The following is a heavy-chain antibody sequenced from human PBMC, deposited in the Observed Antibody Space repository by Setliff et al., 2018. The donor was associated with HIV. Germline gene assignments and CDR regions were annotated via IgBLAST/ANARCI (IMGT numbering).Heavy chain of an antibody. D-gene: IGHD6-19*01. V-gene: IGHV4-39*01. J-gene: IGHJ4*02. CDR3: ASPASGGSSGQYHY. CDR1: GGSTSTSGYY. Sequence: PSETLSLTCTVSGGSTSTSGYYWGWIRQPPGKGREWIGSIYSSGSTYYNPSLKSRVTISVDTSKNQFSLKLSSVTAADTAVYYCASPASGGSSGQYHYWGQGTLVTVS. CDR2: IYSSGST.